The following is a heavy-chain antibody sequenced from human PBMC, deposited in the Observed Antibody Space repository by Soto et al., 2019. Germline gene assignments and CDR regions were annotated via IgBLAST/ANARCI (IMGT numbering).Heavy chain of an antibody. V-gene: IGHV4-4*02. Sequence: QVQLQESGPGLVKPSGTLSLTCAVSSGSISSSNWWSWVRQPPGKGLEWIGEIYHSGSTNYNPSLKSRVTISVDKSENQFSLKLSSVTAADTAVYYCARLNYCSGGSCYLDYWGQGTLVTVSS. CDR1: SGSISSSNW. J-gene: IGHJ4*02. CDR3: ARLNYCSGGSCYLDY. D-gene: IGHD2-15*01. CDR2: IYHSGST.